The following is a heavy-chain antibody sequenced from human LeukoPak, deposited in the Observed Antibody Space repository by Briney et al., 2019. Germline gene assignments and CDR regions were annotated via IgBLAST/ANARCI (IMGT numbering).Heavy chain of an antibody. Sequence: SETLSLTCTVSGGSIGGYYWSWIRQSPGKGLEWIGYIYTTGRTNYNPSLKSRVTISVDTSKNQFSLKLNSVTAADTAVYYCARAKRDYYDNSGYESYYNYMDVWGKGTTVTVSS. V-gene: IGHV4-4*09. J-gene: IGHJ6*03. D-gene: IGHD3-22*01. CDR1: GGSIGGYY. CDR3: ARAKRDYYDNSGYESYYNYMDV. CDR2: IYTTGRT.